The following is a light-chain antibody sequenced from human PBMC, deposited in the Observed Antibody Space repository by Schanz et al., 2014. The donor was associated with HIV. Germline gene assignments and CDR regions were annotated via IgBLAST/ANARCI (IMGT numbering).Light chain of an antibody. CDR3: SSYRSYSTLEGV. V-gene: IGLV1-40*01. CDR2: GNS. Sequence: QSVLTQPPSVSGAPGQGVTISCTGSNSNIGATSHVHWYQQVTGTAPKLLIYGNSNRPSGVPDRFSGSKSGTSASLAITGLQAEDEADYYCSSYRSYSTLEGVFGGGTKLTVL. J-gene: IGLJ3*02. CDR1: NSNIGATSH.